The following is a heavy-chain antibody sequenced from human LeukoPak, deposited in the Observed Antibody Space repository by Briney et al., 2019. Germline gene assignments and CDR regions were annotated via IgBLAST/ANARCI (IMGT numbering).Heavy chain of an antibody. CDR3: ARQESEMTTPANRYFDL. D-gene: IGHD5-24*01. J-gene: IGHJ4*02. V-gene: IGHV5-51*01. Sequence: GESLKISCKTSGYSFANYWIGWVRQMPGKGLEWMGIIFPDDSDAIYSPSFQGQVTISADKSINTAYLQWSNLKASDSAIYYCARQESEMTTPANRYFDLWGQGTLITVSS. CDR2: IFPDDSDA. CDR1: GYSFANYW.